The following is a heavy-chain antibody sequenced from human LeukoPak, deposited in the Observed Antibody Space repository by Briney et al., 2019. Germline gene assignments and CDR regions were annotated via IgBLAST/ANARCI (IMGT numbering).Heavy chain of an antibody. CDR1: GGSISGSSYY. Sequence: KPSETLSLTCTVSGGSISGSSYYWAWIRQPPGKGLEWIGSGFYSGSAYYNPSLKSRFTISVDTSKNQFSLNLSSVTAADTAVYYCARPRGAMTPVTSDFDYWGQGTLVTVSS. CDR3: ARPRGAMTPVTSDFDY. CDR2: GFYSGSA. J-gene: IGHJ4*02. D-gene: IGHD4-17*01. V-gene: IGHV4-39*01.